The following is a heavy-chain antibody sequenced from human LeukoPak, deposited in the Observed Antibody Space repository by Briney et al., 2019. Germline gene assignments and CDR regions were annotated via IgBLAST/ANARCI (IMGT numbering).Heavy chain of an antibody. V-gene: IGHV3-72*01. J-gene: IGHJ5*02. Sequence: GGSLRLSCEASGFTFSDHYIHWVRQAPGKGLEWVGRTGNKANGYTTEYAASVKDRFSISRDDSKNSLYLQMNSLKSEDTAVYFCARAMSLRYLDPWGQGTLVTVSS. CDR2: TGNKANGYTT. CDR3: ARAMSLRYLDP. CDR1: GFTFSDHY. D-gene: IGHD2-2*02.